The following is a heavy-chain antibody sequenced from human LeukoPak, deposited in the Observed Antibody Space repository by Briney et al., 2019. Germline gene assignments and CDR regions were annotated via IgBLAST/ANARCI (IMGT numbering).Heavy chain of an antibody. CDR2: FDPEDGET. CDR3: ATAIRYSYGYMPSGPFDY. CDR1: GYTLTELS. V-gene: IGHV1-24*01. D-gene: IGHD5-18*01. Sequence: GASVTVSCKVSGYTLTELSMHWVRQAPGKGLEWMGGFDPEDGETIYAQKFQGRVTMTEDTSTDTAYMELSSLRSEDTAVYYCATAIRYSYGYMPSGPFDYWGQGTLVTVSS. J-gene: IGHJ4*02.